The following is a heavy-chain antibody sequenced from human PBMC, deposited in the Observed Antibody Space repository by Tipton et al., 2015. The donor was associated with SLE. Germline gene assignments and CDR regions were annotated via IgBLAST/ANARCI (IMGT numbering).Heavy chain of an antibody. CDR2: INWNGGST. Sequence: LRLSCAASGFTFDDYGMSWVRQAPGKGLEWVSGINWNGGSTGYADSVRGRFTISRDNARNSVFLQMSSLRGEDAALYYCARGPALDSTGYYMDVWGKGTAVTVSS. CDR3: ARGPALDSTGYYMDV. J-gene: IGHJ6*03. CDR1: GFTFDDYG. V-gene: IGHV3-20*04. D-gene: IGHD3-9*01.